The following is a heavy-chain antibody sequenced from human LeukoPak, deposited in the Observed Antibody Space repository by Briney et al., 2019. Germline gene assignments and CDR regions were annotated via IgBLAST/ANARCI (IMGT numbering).Heavy chain of an antibody. CDR1: GGSISSYY. Sequence: SETLSLTCTVSGGSISSYYWSWIRQPAGKGLEWIGRIYTSGSTNSNPSLKRRVTMPVDTSKNQSSLKLSSVTAADTAVYYCAREGTVRDYGRSLNFDYWGQGTLVTVSS. CDR2: IYTSGST. J-gene: IGHJ4*02. V-gene: IGHV4-4*07. CDR3: AREGTVRDYGRSLNFDY. D-gene: IGHD4-17*01.